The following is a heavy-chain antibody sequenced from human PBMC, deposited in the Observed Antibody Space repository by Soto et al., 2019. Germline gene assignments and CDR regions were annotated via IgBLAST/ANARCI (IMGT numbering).Heavy chain of an antibody. CDR1: GGTFSSYA. D-gene: IGHD2-15*01. Sequence: ASVKVSCKASGGTFSSYAISWVRQAPGQGLEWMGGIIPTFGTANYAQKFQGRVTITADESTSTAYMELSSLRSEDTAVYYCARSVSVVTKSHAFDIWGQGTMVTVSS. V-gene: IGHV1-69*13. CDR3: ARSVSVVTKSHAFDI. CDR2: IIPTFGTA. J-gene: IGHJ3*02.